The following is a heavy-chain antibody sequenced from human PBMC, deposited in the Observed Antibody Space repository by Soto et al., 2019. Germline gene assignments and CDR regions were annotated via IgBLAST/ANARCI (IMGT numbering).Heavy chain of an antibody. D-gene: IGHD3-22*01. Sequence: SLTCTVSGGSISSGGYYWSWIRQHPGKGLEWIGYIYYSGSTYYNPSLKSRVTISVDTSKNQFSLKLSSVTAADTAVYYCASSLADYYDSSGAFDYWGQGTLVTVSS. CDR2: IYYSGST. CDR1: GGSISSGGYY. V-gene: IGHV4-31*03. CDR3: ASSLADYYDSSGAFDY. J-gene: IGHJ4*02.